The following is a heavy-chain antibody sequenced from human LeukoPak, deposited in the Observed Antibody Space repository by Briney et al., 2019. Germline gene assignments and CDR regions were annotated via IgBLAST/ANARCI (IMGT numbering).Heavy chain of an antibody. CDR3: ASTSNSALGLPYFDH. Sequence: GGSLRLSCAASGFTFSSYWMSWVRQAPGKGLEWVANIRQDGSEKYYVDSVKGRFTISRDNAKNSLYLQMNSLRAEDTAVYYCASTSNSALGLPYFDHWGQGSLVTVSS. D-gene: IGHD5-18*01. V-gene: IGHV3-7*05. CDR1: GFTFSSYW. J-gene: IGHJ4*02. CDR2: IRQDGSEK.